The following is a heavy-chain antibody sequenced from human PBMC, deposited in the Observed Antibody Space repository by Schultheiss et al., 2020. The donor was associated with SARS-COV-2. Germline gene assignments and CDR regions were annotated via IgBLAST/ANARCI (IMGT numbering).Heavy chain of an antibody. V-gene: IGHV3-21*01. D-gene: IGHD6-13*01. CDR2: ISSSSSYI. CDR3: ARERQQLHAFDI. CDR1: GFTFSSYW. Sequence: GGSLRLSCAASGFTFSSYWMHWVRQAPGKGLVWVSSISSSSSYIYYADSVKGRFTISRDNAKNSLYLQMNSLRAEDTAVYYCARERQQLHAFDIWGQGTMVTVSS. J-gene: IGHJ3*02.